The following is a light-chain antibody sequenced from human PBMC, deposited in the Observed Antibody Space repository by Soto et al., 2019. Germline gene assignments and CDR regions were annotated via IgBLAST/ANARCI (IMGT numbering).Light chain of an antibody. CDR2: AAS. V-gene: IGKV1-27*01. CDR3: QKYNSAPHT. Sequence: DIQMTQSPSSLSASVGDRVTITCRASQDISNYLVWYQQKPGKAPKILIYAASTLQSGVPSRFSGSGSGTDFTLTSSTLQPEDVATYYCQKYNSAPHTFGGGTKVEIK. J-gene: IGKJ4*01. CDR1: QDISNY.